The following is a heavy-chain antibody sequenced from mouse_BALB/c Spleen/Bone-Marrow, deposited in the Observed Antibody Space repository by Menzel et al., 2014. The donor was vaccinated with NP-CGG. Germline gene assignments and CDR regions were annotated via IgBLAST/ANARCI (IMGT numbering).Heavy chain of an antibody. CDR1: GFSLTSYG. CDR2: IWAGGST. V-gene: IGHV2-9*02. Sequence: QVQLQQSGPGLVAPSQSLSITCTVSGFSLTSYGVHWVRQPPGKGLEWLGVIWAGGSTNYNSALMSRLSISKDNSKSQVCLKMNSLQTDDTAMYYGARDGVYGSHYYAMDYWGQGTSVTVSS. J-gene: IGHJ4*01. CDR3: ARDGVYGSHYYAMDY. D-gene: IGHD1-1*02.